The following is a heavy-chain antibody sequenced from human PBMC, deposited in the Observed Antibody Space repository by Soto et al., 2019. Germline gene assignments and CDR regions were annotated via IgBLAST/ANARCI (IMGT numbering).Heavy chain of an antibody. V-gene: IGHV1-69*13. J-gene: IGHJ5*02. CDR2: ITPIFGTA. Sequence: SVKVSCKASGCTFSSYAISALRQAPGPGLEWMGGITPIFGTANYAQKFQGRVTITADESTSTAYMELSSLRSEDTAVYYCATPVGAVTTISWFDPWGQGTLVTVS. CDR3: ATPVGAVTTISWFDP. CDR1: GCTFSSYA. D-gene: IGHD4-4*01.